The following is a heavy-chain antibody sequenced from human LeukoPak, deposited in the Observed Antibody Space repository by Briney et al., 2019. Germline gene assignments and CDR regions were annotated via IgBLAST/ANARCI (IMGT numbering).Heavy chain of an antibody. CDR2: IYHSGST. D-gene: IGHD6-19*01. CDR1: GYSISSGYY. CDR3: ARGWLGWFDP. J-gene: IGHJ5*02. Sequence: SETLSLTCAVSGYSISSGYYWGWIRQPPGKGLEWIGSIYHSGSTYYSPSLKSRVAISVDKSKNQFSLKLSSVTAADTAVYYCARGWLGWFDPWGQGTLVSVSS. V-gene: IGHV4-38-2*01.